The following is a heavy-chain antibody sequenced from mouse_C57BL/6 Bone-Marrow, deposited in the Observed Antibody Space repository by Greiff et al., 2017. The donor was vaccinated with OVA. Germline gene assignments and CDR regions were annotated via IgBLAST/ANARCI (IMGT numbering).Heavy chain of an antibody. CDR1: GYTFTSYG. CDR2: IYPRSGNT. Sequence: VQLQQSGAELARPGASVKLSCKASGYTFTSYGISWVQQRTGQGLEWIGEIYPRSGNTYYNEKFKGKATLTADKSSSTAYMELRSLTSEDSAVYFCARGGRIYYYCSRAWFAYWGQGTLVTVSA. V-gene: IGHV1-81*01. D-gene: IGHD1-1*01. CDR3: ARGGRIYYYCSRAWFAY. J-gene: IGHJ3*01.